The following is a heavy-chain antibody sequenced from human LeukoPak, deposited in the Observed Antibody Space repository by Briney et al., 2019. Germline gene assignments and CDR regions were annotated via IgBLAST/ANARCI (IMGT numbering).Heavy chain of an antibody. D-gene: IGHD3-10*01. V-gene: IGHV3-23*01. CDR3: ARDGIYYYGSGSYHTIDY. CDR1: GFTFSSYA. J-gene: IGHJ4*02. CDR2: ISGSGGST. Sequence: PGGSLRLSCAASGFTFSSYAMSWVRQAPGKGLEWVSAISGSGGSTYYADSVKGRFTISRDNSKNTLYLQMNSLRAEDTAVYYCARDGIYYYGSGSYHTIDYWGQGTLVTVSS.